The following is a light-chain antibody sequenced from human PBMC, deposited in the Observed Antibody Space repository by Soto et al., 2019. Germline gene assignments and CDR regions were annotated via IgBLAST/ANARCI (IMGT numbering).Light chain of an antibody. CDR2: DAS. CDR1: QSVSSY. J-gene: IGKJ2*01. Sequence: EIVLTQSPATLSLSPGARATLSCRASQSVSSYVAWYQQKPGQAPRLLIYDASNRATGIPARFSGSGSGTDFTLTISSLEHEYFAVYYCQQRSNSYTFGQGTKLEIK. V-gene: IGKV3-11*01. CDR3: QQRSNSYT.